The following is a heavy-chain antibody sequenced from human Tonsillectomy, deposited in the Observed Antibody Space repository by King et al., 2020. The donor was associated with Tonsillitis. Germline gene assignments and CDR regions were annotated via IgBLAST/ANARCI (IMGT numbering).Heavy chain of an antibody. Sequence: VQLQQWGAGLLKPSETLSLTCAVYGGSFSGYYWIWIRQPPGKGLEWIGEINHSGSTHYNPSLKRQVTISLYTSKNQFALKLSSVTAADTDVYYCARGWNDYVWGSYGVDGWGQGTTVTVSS. CDR1: GGSFSGYY. CDR3: ARGWNDYVWGSYGVDG. J-gene: IGHJ6*02. D-gene: IGHD3-16*01. CDR2: INHSGST. V-gene: IGHV4-34*01.